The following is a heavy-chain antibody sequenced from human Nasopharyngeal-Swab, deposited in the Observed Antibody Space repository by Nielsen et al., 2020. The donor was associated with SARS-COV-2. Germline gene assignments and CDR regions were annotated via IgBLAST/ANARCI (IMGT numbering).Heavy chain of an antibody. Sequence: GSLRLSCAGYGGSLSDYHWSWIRQPPGKGPEWIGEMKPRGRTNYNPSLKGRVAISIDTSKNQFFLNLSSVTAADTAVFYCAGHPADFDYWGQGTLVTVS. CDR2: MKPRGRT. V-gene: IGHV4-34*01. CDR1: GGSLSDYH. J-gene: IGHJ4*02. CDR3: AGHPADFDY.